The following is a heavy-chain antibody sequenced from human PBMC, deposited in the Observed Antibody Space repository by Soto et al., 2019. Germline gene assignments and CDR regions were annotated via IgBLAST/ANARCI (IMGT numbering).Heavy chain of an antibody. Sequence: QVQLVQSGAEVKKPGASVKVSCKAIGYSFTSHYMHWVRQAPGQGLEWMGTIYPGGVKVAYAHKLDGRDTTTKDTSTSTVYMELNSLTSEDTAVDYCARDKSWRDLVWWFDPWGQGTLVTVSS. D-gene: IGHD3-16*01. CDR1: GYSFTSHY. V-gene: IGHV1-46*04. J-gene: IGHJ5*02. CDR3: ARDKSWRDLVWWFDP. CDR2: IYPGGVKV.